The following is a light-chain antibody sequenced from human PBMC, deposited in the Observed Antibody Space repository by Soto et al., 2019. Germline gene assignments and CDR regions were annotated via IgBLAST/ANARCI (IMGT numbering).Light chain of an antibody. CDR3: EQYGSSPPSIT. CDR2: GTS. CDR1: QSVSSSY. V-gene: IGKV3-20*01. J-gene: IGKJ5*01. Sequence: EIVFTQSPGTRSLSPGEGATRACIASQSVSSSYLAWYQQKPGQAPRLLIYGTSNRATGIPDRFTGSGSGTDLTLTISSLEPEDFAVYYCEQYGSSPPSITFGQGTRLEIK.